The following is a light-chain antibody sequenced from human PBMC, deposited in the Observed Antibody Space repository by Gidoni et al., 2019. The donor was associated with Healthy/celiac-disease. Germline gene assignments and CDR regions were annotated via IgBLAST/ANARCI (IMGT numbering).Light chain of an antibody. Sequence: DIQMTQAPSSLSASGGDRVTITCRASQSISSYLNWYKQKPGKAPKLLIYAASSLQSGVPSRFSCSGSGTDFTLTLSSLQPEDFATYYCHQSYSTPSTFGQGTKLEIK. V-gene: IGKV1-39*01. CDR1: QSISSY. J-gene: IGKJ2*01. CDR2: AAS. CDR3: HQSYSTPST.